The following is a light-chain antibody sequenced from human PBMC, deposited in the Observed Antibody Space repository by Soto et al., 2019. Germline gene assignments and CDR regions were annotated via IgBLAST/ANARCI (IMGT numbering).Light chain of an antibody. CDR1: QSVSSY. Sequence: EIVLTQSPATLSLSPGERATLSCRASQSVSSYLAWYQQKPGQAPRLLIYDASSRATGIPARFSGSGSGTDFTLTISSLEPEDFAVYYCQQYYSAPPVTFGPGTKVDIK. CDR2: DAS. J-gene: IGKJ3*01. CDR3: QQYYSAPPVT. V-gene: IGKV3-11*01.